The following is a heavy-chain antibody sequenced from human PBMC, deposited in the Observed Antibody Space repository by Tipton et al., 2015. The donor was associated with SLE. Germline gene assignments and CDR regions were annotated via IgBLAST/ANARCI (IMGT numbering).Heavy chain of an antibody. D-gene: IGHD6-19*01. V-gene: IGHV4-34*01. Sequence: TLSLTCAVYGGSFSGYYWSWIRQPPGKGLEWIGEINHSGSTNYNPSLKSRVTISVDTSKNQFSLKLSSVTAADTAVYYCARDSGYRSAWYEGFAYWGQGTLVTVSS. J-gene: IGHJ4*02. CDR1: GGSFSGYY. CDR2: INHSGST. CDR3: ARDSGYRSAWYEGFAY.